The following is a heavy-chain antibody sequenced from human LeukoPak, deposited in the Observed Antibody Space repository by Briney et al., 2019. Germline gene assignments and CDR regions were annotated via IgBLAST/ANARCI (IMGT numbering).Heavy chain of an antibody. CDR1: GFTFSSYA. CDR3: ARDKNVQVIGSQLTRDY. V-gene: IGHV3-48*02. D-gene: IGHD2-21*01. J-gene: IGHJ4*02. Sequence: PGGSLRLSCAASGFTFSSYAMSWVRQAPGKGLEWVSYISSSGSTIYYADSVKGRFTISRDNAKNSLSLQMNSLRDEDTAVYYCARDKNVQVIGSQLTRDYWGQGTLVTVSS. CDR2: ISSSGSTI.